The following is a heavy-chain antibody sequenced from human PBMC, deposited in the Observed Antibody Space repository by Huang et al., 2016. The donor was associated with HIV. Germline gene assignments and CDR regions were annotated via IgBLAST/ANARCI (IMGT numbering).Heavy chain of an antibody. J-gene: IGHJ3*01. Sequence: QTRLQESGPGLVKPSETLSLTCTVSGGSISSRTYYWAWIRQPPGKGLEWIGTFYDSGSNYYSPSLSSGITRSLDTSKNQFSLRLTSVTAADTAVYYCARGGSHFAGWDGFPVHPLDLWGRGTMVTVSS. D-gene: IGHD3-10*01. CDR1: GGSISSRTYY. V-gene: IGHV4-39*01. CDR2: FYDSGSN. CDR3: ARGGSHFAGWDGFPVHPLDL.